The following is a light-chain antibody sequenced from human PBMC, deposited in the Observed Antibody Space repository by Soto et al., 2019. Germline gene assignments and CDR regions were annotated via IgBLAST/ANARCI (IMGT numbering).Light chain of an antibody. Sequence: QSALTQPASVSGSPGQSITISCTGCSSDVGTYDLVSWYQHHPGAAPKLMIYEATRRPSGISNRFSGSKSGNTASLTISGLQAEDEADYYCCSFAGSNSWVFGGGTKLTVL. J-gene: IGLJ3*02. CDR3: CSFAGSNSWV. CDR2: EAT. CDR1: SSDVGTYDL. V-gene: IGLV2-23*01.